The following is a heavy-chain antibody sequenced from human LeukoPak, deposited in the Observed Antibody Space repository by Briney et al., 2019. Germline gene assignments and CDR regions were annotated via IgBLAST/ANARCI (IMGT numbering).Heavy chain of an antibody. CDR3: AKGFGELWAPLFDY. D-gene: IGHD3-10*01. CDR2: ISGSGGST. V-gene: IGHV3-23*01. Sequence: GGSLRLSCAASGFTFSSYAMSWVRQAPGKGLEWVSSISGSGGSTYYADSVKGRFTISRDNSKNTLYLQTNSLRAEDTAVYYCAKGFGELWAPLFDYWGQGTLVTVSS. J-gene: IGHJ4*02. CDR1: GFTFSSYA.